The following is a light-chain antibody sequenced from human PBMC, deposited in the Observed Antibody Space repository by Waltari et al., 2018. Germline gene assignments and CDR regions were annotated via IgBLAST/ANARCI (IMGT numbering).Light chain of an antibody. Sequence: YELTQPPSVSVSPGQTASITCSGDKLGDKYASWYQQKPSQSPVLVIYQDTNRPSGIPERFSGSNSGDTATLTVSGTQAMDEADYYCQAWDSGLVIFGGGTKLTVL. CDR3: QAWDSGLVI. V-gene: IGLV3-1*01. CDR1: KLGDKY. CDR2: QDT. J-gene: IGLJ2*01.